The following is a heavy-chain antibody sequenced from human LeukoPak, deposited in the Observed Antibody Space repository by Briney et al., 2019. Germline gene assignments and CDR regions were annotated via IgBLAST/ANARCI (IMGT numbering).Heavy chain of an antibody. V-gene: IGHV1-2*02. J-gene: IGHJ4*02. Sequence: GASVKVSCKASGYTFTGYYMHWVRQAPGQGLEWMGWINPNSGGTNYAQKFQGRVTMTRDTSISTAYMELSRLRSDDTAVYYCARAVRPVPAAIKAVEYWGQGTLVTVSS. CDR3: ARAVRPVPAAIKAVEY. D-gene: IGHD2-2*02. CDR1: GYTFTGYY. CDR2: INPNSGGT.